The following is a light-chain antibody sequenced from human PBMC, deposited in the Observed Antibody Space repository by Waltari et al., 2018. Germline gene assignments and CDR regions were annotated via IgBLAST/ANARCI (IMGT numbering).Light chain of an antibody. CDR1: SLRIYY. CDR2: GKN. V-gene: IGLV3-19*01. J-gene: IGLJ2*01. CDR3: HSRDISGDVL. Sequence: SSELTQAPAVSVALGQTVRITCQGDSLRIYYVSWFLQKPGQAPALVIYGKNSRPSGIPDRFSASSSGSTASLTIIGAQAEDEADYYCHSRDISGDVLIGGGTKLTVV.